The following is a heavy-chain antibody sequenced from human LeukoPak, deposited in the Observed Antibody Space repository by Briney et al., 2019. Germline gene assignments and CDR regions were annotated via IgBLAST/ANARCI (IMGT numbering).Heavy chain of an antibody. V-gene: IGHV3-30*18. J-gene: IGHJ4*02. Sequence: GRSLRLSCAASGFTFSSYGMHWVRQAPGKGLEWVAVISYDGSNKYYADSVKGRFTISRDNSKNTLYLQMNSLRAEDTAVYYCAKDQGELGRRSPFDYWGQGTLVTVSS. D-gene: IGHD3-10*01. CDR1: GFTFSSYG. CDR3: AKDQGELGRRSPFDY. CDR2: ISYDGSNK.